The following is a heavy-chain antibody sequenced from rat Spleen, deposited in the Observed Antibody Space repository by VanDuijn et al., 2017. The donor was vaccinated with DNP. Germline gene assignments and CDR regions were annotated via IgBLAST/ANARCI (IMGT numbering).Heavy chain of an antibody. CDR2: IQTGGNT. V-gene: IGHV2-27*01. Sequence: QVQLKESGPGLVQPSQTLSLTCTVSGFSLTNFHVHWVRQPPGKGLEWMGRIQTGGNTDYNSALKSRLSISRDTSKSQVFLEMNSLQTEDTATYFCARDDWEQDYWGQGVMVTVSS. CDR3: ARDDWEQDY. J-gene: IGHJ2*01. D-gene: IGHD5-1*01. CDR1: GFSLTNFH.